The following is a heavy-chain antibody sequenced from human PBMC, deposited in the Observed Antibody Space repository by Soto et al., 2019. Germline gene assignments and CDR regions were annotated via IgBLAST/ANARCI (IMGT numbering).Heavy chain of an antibody. V-gene: IGHV4-59*08. CDR1: GGSISNNY. CDR3: ARHGHRTDWYGSWDH. J-gene: IGHJ4*02. CDR2: IYYTGST. D-gene: IGHD3-9*01. Sequence: PSETLSLTCTVSGGSISNNYWSWIRQPPGKGLEWVGYIYYTGSTKYNPSLKSRVTILVDTSKNEFSLKMNSVTAADTAVYYCARHGHRTDWYGSWDHWGQGTLVTVSS.